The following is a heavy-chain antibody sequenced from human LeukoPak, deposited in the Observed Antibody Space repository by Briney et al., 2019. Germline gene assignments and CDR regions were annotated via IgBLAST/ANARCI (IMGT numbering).Heavy chain of an antibody. D-gene: IGHD1-26*01. CDR2: ISYGGSNK. V-gene: IGHV3-30-3*01. Sequence: GRSLRLSCAASGFTFSSYAMHWVRQAPGKGLEWVAVISYGGSNKYYADSVKGRFTISRDNSKNTLYLQMNSLRAEDTAVYYCATEVGRTAFEYWGQGTPVTVSS. CDR3: ATEVGRTAFEY. J-gene: IGHJ4*02. CDR1: GFTFSSYA.